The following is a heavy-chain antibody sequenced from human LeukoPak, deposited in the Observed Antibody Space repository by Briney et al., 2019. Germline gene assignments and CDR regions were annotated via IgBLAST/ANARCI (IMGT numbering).Heavy chain of an antibody. Sequence: GASVKVSCKASGYTFTGYYMHWVRQAPGQGLEWMGWINPNSGGTNYAQKFQGRVTMTRDTSISTAYMELSRLRSDDTAVYYCARERIPLDTIGDYYGMDVWGQGTTVTVSS. CDR2: INPNSGGT. J-gene: IGHJ6*02. CDR3: ARERIPLDTIGDYYGMDV. D-gene: IGHD3-16*01. CDR1: GYTFTGYY. V-gene: IGHV1-2*02.